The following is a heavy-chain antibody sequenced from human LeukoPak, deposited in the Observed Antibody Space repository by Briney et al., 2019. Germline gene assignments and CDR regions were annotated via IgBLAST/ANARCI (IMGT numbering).Heavy chain of an antibody. D-gene: IGHD5-18*01. Sequence: PGGSLRLSCAGSGFTFSSYAMSWVRQAPGKGLEWVSTISGSGGRIYYADSVKGRFTISRDNSKNTLYLQMNSLRAEDTAVYYCARDSGDKADYWGQGTLVTVSS. CDR1: GFTFSSYA. CDR2: ISGSGGRI. V-gene: IGHV3-23*01. J-gene: IGHJ4*02. CDR3: ARDSGDKADY.